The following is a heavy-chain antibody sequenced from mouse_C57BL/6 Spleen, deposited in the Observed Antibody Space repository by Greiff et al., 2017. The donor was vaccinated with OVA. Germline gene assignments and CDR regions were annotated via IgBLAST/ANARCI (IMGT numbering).Heavy chain of an antibody. D-gene: IGHD2-2*01. CDR1: GFTFSSYG. Sequence: DVKLVESGGDLVKPGGSLKLSCAASGFTFSSYGMSWVRQTPDKRLEWVATISSGGSYTYYPDSVKGRFTISRDNAKNTLYLQMSSLKSEDTAMYYCARHAIYYGYDGDWFAYWGQGTLVTVSA. CDR2: ISSGGSYT. J-gene: IGHJ3*01. CDR3: ARHAIYYGYDGDWFAY. V-gene: IGHV5-6*02.